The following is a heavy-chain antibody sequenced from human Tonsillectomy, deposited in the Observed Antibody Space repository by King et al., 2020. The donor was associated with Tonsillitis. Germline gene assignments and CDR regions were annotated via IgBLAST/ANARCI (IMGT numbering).Heavy chain of an antibody. CDR3: ARESSDRHWFDP. CDR1: GFTFSSYE. V-gene: IGHV3-48*03. J-gene: IGHJ5*02. Sequence: EQLVQSGGGLVQPGGSLRLSCAASGFTFSSYEMNWVRQAPGKGLEWVSYISSSGSTIYYADSVKGRFTISRDNAKNSLYLQMNSLRAEDTAVYYCARESSDRHWFDPWGQGTLVTVSS. CDR2: ISSSGSTI.